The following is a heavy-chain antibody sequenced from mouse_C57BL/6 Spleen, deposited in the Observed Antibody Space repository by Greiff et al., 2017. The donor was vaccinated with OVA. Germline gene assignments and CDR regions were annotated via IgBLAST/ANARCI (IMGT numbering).Heavy chain of an antibody. D-gene: IGHD2-5*01. J-gene: IGHJ2*01. Sequence: EVKLMESEGGLVQPGSSMKLSCTASGFTFSDYYMAWVRQVPEKGLEWVANINYDGSSTYYLDSLKSRFIISRDNAKNILYLQMSSLKSEDTATYYCARGPLYYSKRRDWFDYWGQGTTLTVSS. CDR1: GFTFSDYY. CDR3: ARGPLYYSKRRDWFDY. V-gene: IGHV5-16*01. CDR2: INYDGSST.